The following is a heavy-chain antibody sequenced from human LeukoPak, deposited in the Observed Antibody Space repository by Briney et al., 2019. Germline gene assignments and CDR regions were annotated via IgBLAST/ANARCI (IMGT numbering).Heavy chain of an antibody. D-gene: IGHD5-18*01. J-gene: IGHJ4*02. V-gene: IGHV3-15*01. Sequence: GGSLRLSCAASGFTFSNAWMSWVRQAPGKGLEWVGRIKSKTDGGTTDCAAPVKGRFTISRDDSKNTLYLQMNSLKTEDTAVYYCTLRGYSYGPVDYWGQGTLVTVSS. CDR3: TLRGYSYGPVDY. CDR1: GFTFSNAW. CDR2: IKSKTDGGTT.